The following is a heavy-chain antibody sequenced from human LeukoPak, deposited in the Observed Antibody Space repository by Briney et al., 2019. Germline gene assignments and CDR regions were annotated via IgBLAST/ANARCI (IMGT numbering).Heavy chain of an antibody. Sequence: GGSLRLSCAASGFTFRDYSMNWVRQAPGKGLELVSYTSTSSSTIYYADSVKGRFTISRDNAKNPLYLQMNSLSAEDTAVYYCAQTRGWELLSDSFDQWGQGTLVTVSS. J-gene: IGHJ4*02. CDR1: GFTFRDYS. CDR3: AQTRGWELLSDSFDQ. D-gene: IGHD1-26*01. CDR2: TSTSSSTI. V-gene: IGHV3-48*04.